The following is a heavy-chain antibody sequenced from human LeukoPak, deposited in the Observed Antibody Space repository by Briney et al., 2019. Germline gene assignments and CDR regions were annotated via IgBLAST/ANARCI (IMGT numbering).Heavy chain of an antibody. CDR1: GGSISSYY. J-gene: IGHJ4*02. D-gene: IGHD6-19*01. V-gene: IGHV4-59*01. CDR2: IYYSGST. Sequence: TSETLSLTCTVSGGSISSYYWSWIRQPPGKGLEWIGYIYYSGSTNYNPSLKSRVTISADTSKNQFSLKLSSVTAADTAVYYCARYPNGGWYGFDYWGQGTLVTVSS. CDR3: ARYPNGGWYGFDY.